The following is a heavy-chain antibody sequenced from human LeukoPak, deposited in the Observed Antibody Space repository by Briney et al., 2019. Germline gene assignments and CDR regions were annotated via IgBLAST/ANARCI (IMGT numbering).Heavy chain of an antibody. CDR2: INHSGNT. D-gene: IGHD6-19*01. J-gene: IGHJ4*02. Sequence: SETLSLTCAVYGGSFSGYYWSWIRQPPGKGLEWIGEINHSGNTNYNPSLKSRVTISVDTSKNQFSLKLSSVTAADTAVYYCAREVKQWIRTGTLDYWGQGTLVTVSS. CDR3: AREVKQWIRTGTLDY. CDR1: GGSFSGYY. V-gene: IGHV4-34*01.